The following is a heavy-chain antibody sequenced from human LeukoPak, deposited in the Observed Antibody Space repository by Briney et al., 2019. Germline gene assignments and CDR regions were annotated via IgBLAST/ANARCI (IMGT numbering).Heavy chain of an antibody. CDR2: IHNDGSNK. J-gene: IGHJ1*01. D-gene: IGHD3-22*01. CDR3: ARVDLDYDSSGPFSLQH. V-gene: IGHV3-33*01. CDR1: GFTFSSYG. Sequence: GGSLRLSCAASGFTFSSYGMHWVRRAPRKGLEWGAVIHNDGSNKYYADSVKGRFTISRDNSKNTLYLQMNSLRAEDTAVYYCARVDLDYDSSGPFSLQHWGQDTLVTVPS.